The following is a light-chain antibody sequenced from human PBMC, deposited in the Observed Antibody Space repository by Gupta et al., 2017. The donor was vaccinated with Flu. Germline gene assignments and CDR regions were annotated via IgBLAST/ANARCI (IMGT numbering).Light chain of an antibody. J-gene: IGKJ1*01. CDR3: QQYRT. V-gene: IGKV1-33*01. Sequence: SASGGHRVTMTCQVSQDISNNLNLYQQKPGKAPKLLIEEAANLETGVPARVSGSGSGTDFTCAISSLQPEDIATYSRQQYRTFGQGTKVEIK. CDR2: EAA. CDR1: QDISNN.